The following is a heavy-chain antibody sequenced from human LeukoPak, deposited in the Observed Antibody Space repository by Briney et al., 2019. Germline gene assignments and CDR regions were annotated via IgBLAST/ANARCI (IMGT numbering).Heavy chain of an antibody. CDR3: AKVTGYPDSY. CDR1: GFTFSSYG. Sequence: GGSLRLSCAASGFTFSSYGMHWVRQAPGKGLEWVAVIWNDGSNKHYADSVKGRFTISRDNSENTLYLQMNSLRAEDTAVYYCAKVTGYPDSYWGQGTLVTVSS. J-gene: IGHJ4*02. CDR2: IWNDGSNK. D-gene: IGHD1-14*01. V-gene: IGHV3-33*08.